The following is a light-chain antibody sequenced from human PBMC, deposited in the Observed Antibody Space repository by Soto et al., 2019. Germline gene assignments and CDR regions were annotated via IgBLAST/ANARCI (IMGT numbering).Light chain of an antibody. Sequence: QSVLTQPPSVSAAPGQQVSISCSGSSTNIGNGHVSWYQHLPGTAPKLLIYDNDKRPSGIPDRFSGSKSDTAATLGITGLQTGDEADYYCETWDSSLRTGLFGGGTKLTVL. CDR3: ETWDSSLRTGL. CDR2: DND. V-gene: IGLV1-51*01. CDR1: STNIGNGH. J-gene: IGLJ2*01.